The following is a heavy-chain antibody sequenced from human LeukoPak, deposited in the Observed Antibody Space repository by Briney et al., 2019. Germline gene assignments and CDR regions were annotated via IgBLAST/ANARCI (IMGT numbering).Heavy chain of an antibody. J-gene: IGHJ4*02. CDR1: GFTFSSYA. CDR2: ISYDGSNK. Sequence: GGSLRLSCAASGFTFSSYAMHWVRQAPGKGLEWVAVISYDGSNKYYADSVKGRFTISRDNSKNTLYLQMDSLRAEDSALYYCTRDMQGSRLYLVGSQNDWGQGTLVTVSS. CDR3: TRDMQGSRLYLVGSQND. D-gene: IGHD1-26*01. V-gene: IGHV3-30*04.